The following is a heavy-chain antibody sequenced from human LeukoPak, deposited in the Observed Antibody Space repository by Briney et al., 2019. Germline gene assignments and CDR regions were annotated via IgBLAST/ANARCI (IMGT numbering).Heavy chain of an antibody. D-gene: IGHD3-10*01. CDR2: INPNSGGT. V-gene: IGHV1-2*02. Sequence: RASVKVSCKASGYTFNGYYMHWVRQAPGQGLEWMGWINPNSGGTNYAQKFQGRVTMTRDTSISTAYMELSRLRSDDTAVYYCARDQLDGSGSYNYWGQATLVTVSS. CDR3: ARDQLDGSGSYNY. J-gene: IGHJ4*02. CDR1: GYTFNGYY.